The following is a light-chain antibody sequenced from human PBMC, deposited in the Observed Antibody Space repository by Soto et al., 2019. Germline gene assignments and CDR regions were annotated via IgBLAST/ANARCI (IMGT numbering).Light chain of an antibody. CDR3: AAWDDSLLSVV. J-gene: IGLJ2*01. CDR2: NNN. Sequence: QSALTQPPSASGTPGQRVTISCSGSSSNIETNTVDWYQHLPGTAPKVLIFNNNQRPSGVPDRFSGSKSGTSASLSISGLRSEDEADYYCAAWDDSLLSVVFGGGTKLTVL. V-gene: IGLV1-44*01. CDR1: SSNIETNT.